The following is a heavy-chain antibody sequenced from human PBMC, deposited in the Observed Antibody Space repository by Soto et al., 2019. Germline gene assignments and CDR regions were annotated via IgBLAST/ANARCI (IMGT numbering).Heavy chain of an antibody. J-gene: IGHJ4*02. Sequence: GGSLRLSCAASGFTFSSYSMNWVRQAPGKGLEWVSYISSSSSTIYYADSVKGRFTISRDNAKNSLYLQMNSLRDEDTAVYYCARDLGRRWYGPYFDYWGQGTLVTVSS. D-gene: IGHD6-13*01. CDR1: GFTFSSYS. V-gene: IGHV3-48*02. CDR3: ARDLGRRWYGPYFDY. CDR2: ISSSSSTI.